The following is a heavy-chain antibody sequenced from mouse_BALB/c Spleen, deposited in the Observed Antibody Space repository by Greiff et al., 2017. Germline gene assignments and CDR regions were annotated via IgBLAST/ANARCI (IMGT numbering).Heavy chain of an antibody. V-gene: IGHV3-2*02. CDR1: GYSITSDYA. D-gene: IGHD2-3*01. CDR3: AREGDGYYSYWYFDV. CDR2: ISYSGST. J-gene: IGHJ1*01. Sequence: EVKVEESGPGLVKPSQSLSLTCTVTGYSITSDYAWNWIRQFPGNKLEWMGYISYSGSTSYNPSLKSRISITRDTSKNQFFLQLNSVTTEDTATYYCAREGDGYYSYWYFDVWGAGTTVTVSS.